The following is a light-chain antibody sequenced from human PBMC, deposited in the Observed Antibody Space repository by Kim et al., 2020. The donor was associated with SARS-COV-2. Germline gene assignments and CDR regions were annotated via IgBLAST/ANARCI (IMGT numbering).Light chain of an antibody. V-gene: IGLV1-40*01. J-gene: IGLJ1*01. CDR2: GNS. CDR3: QSYDNSLSAYV. CDR1: SSNIGADYD. Sequence: QEVTISCTVSSSNIGADYDVRWYQQLPGTAPKLLMFGNSNRPSGVPDRFSGSKSGTSASLAITGLQADDEAAYYCQSYDNSLSAYVFGTGTKLTVL.